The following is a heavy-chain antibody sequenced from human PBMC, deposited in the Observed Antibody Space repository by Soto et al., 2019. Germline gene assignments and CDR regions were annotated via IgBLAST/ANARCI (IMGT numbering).Heavy chain of an antibody. V-gene: IGHV4-31*03. Sequence: SETLSLTCTVSGGSISSGGYYWSWIRQHPGKGLEWIGYIYYSGSTYYNPSPKSRVTISVDTSKNQFSLKLSSVTAADTAVYYCARDIRVGCSSTSCYPLFDPWGQGTLVTVSS. J-gene: IGHJ5*02. CDR2: IYYSGST. D-gene: IGHD2-2*01. CDR1: GGSISSGGYY. CDR3: ARDIRVGCSSTSCYPLFDP.